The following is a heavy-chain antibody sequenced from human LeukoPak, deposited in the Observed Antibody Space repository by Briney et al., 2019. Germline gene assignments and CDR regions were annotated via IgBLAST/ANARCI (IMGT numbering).Heavy chain of an antibody. CDR3: ARDLYYYGSGSDNFLYY. Sequence: GGSLRLSCAASGFAVSSNYMNWVRQAPGQGLEWVSVINSGGSTHYADSVKGRFTISRDNSKNTLYLQMNSLRAEDTAVYYCARDLYYYGSGSDNFLYYWGQGTLVTVSS. CDR2: INSGGST. CDR1: GFAVSSNY. D-gene: IGHD3-10*01. V-gene: IGHV3-53*01. J-gene: IGHJ4*02.